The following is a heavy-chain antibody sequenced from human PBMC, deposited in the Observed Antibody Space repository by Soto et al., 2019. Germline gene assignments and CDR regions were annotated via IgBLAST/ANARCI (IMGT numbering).Heavy chain of an antibody. V-gene: IGHV3-53*01. Sequence: GGSLRLSCKVSGMSVDDYHLTWVRQAPGRGLEWVSILYRGGYIRYRDSVLGRFTISRDTSKNTLYLQMNYLTVEDTATYYCVRPDENSFPSGLDVWGQGTTVTVSS. CDR1: GMSVDDYH. D-gene: IGHD4-4*01. J-gene: IGHJ6*02. CDR3: VRPDENSFPSGLDV. CDR2: LYRGGYI.